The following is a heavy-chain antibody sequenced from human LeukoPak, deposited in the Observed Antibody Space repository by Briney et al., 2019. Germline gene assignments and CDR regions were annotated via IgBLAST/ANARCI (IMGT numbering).Heavy chain of an antibody. D-gene: IGHD3-3*01. CDR2: IYTSGST. J-gene: IGHJ3*02. V-gene: IGHV4-61*02. CDR1: GGSISSGSYY. CDR3: ARFNYDFWSGYSSGAFDI. Sequence: PSQTLSLTCTVSGGSISSGSYYWSWIRQPAGKGLEWIGRIYTSGSTNYNPSLKSRVTISVDTSKNQFSLKLSSVTAADTAVYYCARFNYDFWSGYSSGAFDIWGQGTMVTVSS.